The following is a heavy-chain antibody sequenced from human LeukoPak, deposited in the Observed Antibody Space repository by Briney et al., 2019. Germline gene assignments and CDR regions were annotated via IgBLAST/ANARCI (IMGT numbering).Heavy chain of an antibody. CDR2: INSDGSST. J-gene: IGHJ4*02. D-gene: IGHD6-19*01. V-gene: IGHV3-74*01. Sequence: PGGSLRLSCAASGFTFSIYWMYWVRQAPGKGLVWVSGINSDGSSTTYADFVKGRFTISRDNAKNTLYLQMNSLRAEDTAVYYCARVSAVAAYFDYWGQGTLVTVSS. CDR3: ARVSAVAAYFDY. CDR1: GFTFSIYW.